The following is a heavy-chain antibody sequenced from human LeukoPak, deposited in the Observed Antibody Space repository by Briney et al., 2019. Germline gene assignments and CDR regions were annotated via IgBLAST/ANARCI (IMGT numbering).Heavy chain of an antibody. J-gene: IGHJ6*02. CDR3: AKRSSPGDYSSSYFHGLDV. CDR1: GFTFSSYA. CDR2: VSGSGGTT. V-gene: IGHV3-23*01. D-gene: IGHD3-10*01. Sequence: GGSLRLSCAASGFTFSSYAMSWVRQAPGKGLEWVSDVSGSGGTTHYADSVKGRFTISRDYSKNTLHLQMNSLRAADTAVYYCAKRSSPGDYSSSYFHGLDVLGQGTTGIVSS.